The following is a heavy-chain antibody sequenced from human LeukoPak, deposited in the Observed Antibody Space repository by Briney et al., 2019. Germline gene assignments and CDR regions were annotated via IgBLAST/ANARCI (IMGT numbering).Heavy chain of an antibody. CDR2: IYYSGST. CDR1: GGSISSYY. D-gene: IGHD3-3*01. V-gene: IGHV4-59*08. Sequence: SETLSLTCTVSGGSISSYYWSWIRQPPGKGLEWIGYIYYSGSTNYNPSLKSRVTISVDTSKNQFSLKLSSVTAADTAVYYCARHGLYYDFWSGYYDWGQGTLVTVSS. CDR3: ARHGLYYDFWSGYYD. J-gene: IGHJ4*02.